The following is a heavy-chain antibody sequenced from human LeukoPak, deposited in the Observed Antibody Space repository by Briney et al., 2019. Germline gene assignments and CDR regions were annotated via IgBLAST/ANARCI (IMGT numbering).Heavy chain of an antibody. D-gene: IGHD3-16*01. CDR2: MYYSGST. Sequence: PSETLSLTCTVSGGSISSGGFYWSWICQHPGKGLEWIGTMYYSGSTYYNPSLKSRVTILVDTSKNQFSLKLSSVTAADTAVYYCARVSYVVWWFDPWGQGTLVTVSS. J-gene: IGHJ5*02. CDR1: GGSISSGGFY. CDR3: ARVSYVVWWFDP. V-gene: IGHV4-31*03.